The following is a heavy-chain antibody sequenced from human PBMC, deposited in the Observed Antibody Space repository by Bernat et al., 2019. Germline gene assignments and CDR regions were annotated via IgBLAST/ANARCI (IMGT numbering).Heavy chain of an antibody. Sequence: QVQLVESGGGVVQPGRSLRLSCAASGFTFSSYGMHWVRQAPGKGLEWVAVIWYDGSNKYYADSVKGRFTISRDNSKNTLYLQMNSLRAEDTAVYYCARSTAAAGDWFDPWGQGTLVTVSS. V-gene: IGHV3-33*01. D-gene: IGHD6-13*01. CDR3: ARSTAAAGDWFDP. CDR1: GFTFSSYG. J-gene: IGHJ5*02. CDR2: IWYDGSNK.